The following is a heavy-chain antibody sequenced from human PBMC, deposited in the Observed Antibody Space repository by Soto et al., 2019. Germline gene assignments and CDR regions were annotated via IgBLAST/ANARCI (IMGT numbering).Heavy chain of an antibody. CDR2: IYYSGST. J-gene: IGHJ4*02. V-gene: IGHV4-39*01. D-gene: IGHD3-10*01. CDR1: GGSISSSSYY. Sequence: SETLSLTCTVSGGSISSSSYYWGWIRQPPGKGLEWIGSIYYSGSTYYNPSLKSRVTISVDTSKNQFSLKLSSVTAADTAVYYCARLGFTMVRGVVDYWGQGTLVTVSS. CDR3: ARLGFTMVRGVVDY.